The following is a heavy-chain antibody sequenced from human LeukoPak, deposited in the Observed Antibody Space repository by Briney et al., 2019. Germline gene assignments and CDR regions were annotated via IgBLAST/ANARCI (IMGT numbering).Heavy chain of an antibody. Sequence: GGSLRLSCAASGFTFDDYGMSWVRQAPGKGLVWVSRISSDGSSTSYADSVKGRFTISRDNAKNTLYLQMNSLRAEDTAVYYCARTAYSDYSLGSWGQGTLVTVSS. J-gene: IGHJ5*02. CDR1: GFTFDDYG. CDR3: ARTAYSDYSLGS. V-gene: IGHV3-74*01. D-gene: IGHD5-12*01. CDR2: ISSDGSST.